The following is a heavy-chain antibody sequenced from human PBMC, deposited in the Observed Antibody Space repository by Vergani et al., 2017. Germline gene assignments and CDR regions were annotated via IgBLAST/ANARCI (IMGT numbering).Heavy chain of an antibody. Sequence: QVQLQESGPGLVKPSQTLSLTCTVSGGSISSGSYYWSWIRQPAGKGLEWIVRIYTSGSTNYNPSLKSRVTISVDTSKNQFSLKLSSVTAADTAVYYCAATSLDDILTGYLNAFDIWGQGTMVTVSS. D-gene: IGHD3-9*01. CDR3: AATSLDDILTGYLNAFDI. CDR2: IYTSGST. J-gene: IGHJ3*02. CDR1: GGSISSGSYY. V-gene: IGHV4-61*02.